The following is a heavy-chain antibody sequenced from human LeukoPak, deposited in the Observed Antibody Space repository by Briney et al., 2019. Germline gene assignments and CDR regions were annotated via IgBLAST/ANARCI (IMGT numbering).Heavy chain of an antibody. D-gene: IGHD5-18*01. CDR2: IYYSGNT. J-gene: IGHJ4*02. Sequence: KPSETLSLTCTVSGGSISSYYWSWVRQPPGKGLEWIGHIYYSGNTNYNPSLKSRVTISIDTSKNQFSLRLSSVTAADTAVYYCARGAAGYSYGWGQGTLVTVSS. CDR1: GGSISSYY. CDR3: ARGAAGYSYG. V-gene: IGHV4-59*01.